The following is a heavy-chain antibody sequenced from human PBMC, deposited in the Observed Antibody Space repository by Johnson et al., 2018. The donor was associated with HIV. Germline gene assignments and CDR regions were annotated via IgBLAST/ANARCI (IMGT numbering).Heavy chain of an antibody. CDR1: GFTFSSYD. CDR3: ARGGVYSSSWYPFQGAFDI. J-gene: IGHJ3*02. D-gene: IGHD6-13*01. V-gene: IGHV3-13*01. CDR2: IGTAGDT. Sequence: VQLVESGGGLVQPGGSLRLSCAASGFTFSSYDMHWVRQAIGKGLEWVSAIGTAGDTYYPGSVKGRFTISRENAKHSLYLRMNSLRAGDTAVYYCARGGVYSSSWYPFQGAFDIWGQGTMVTVSS.